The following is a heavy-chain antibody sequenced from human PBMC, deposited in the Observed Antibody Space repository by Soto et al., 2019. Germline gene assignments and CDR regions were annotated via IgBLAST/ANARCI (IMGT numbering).Heavy chain of an antibody. CDR2: ISYDGSNK. D-gene: IGHD2-21*02. CDR1: GFTFSSYG. V-gene: IGHV3-30*18. CDR3: AKSGDDGEYYFDY. J-gene: IGHJ4*02. Sequence: GGSLRLSCAASGFTFSSYGMHWVRQAPGKGLEWVAVISYDGSNKYYADSVKGRFTISRDNSKNTLYLQMNSLRAEDTAVYYCAKSGDDGEYYFDYWGQGTLVTVSS.